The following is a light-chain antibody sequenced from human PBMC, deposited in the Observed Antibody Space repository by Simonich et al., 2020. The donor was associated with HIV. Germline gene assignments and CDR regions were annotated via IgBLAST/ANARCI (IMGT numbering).Light chain of an antibody. CDR2: WAS. CDR1: QSVLYNSNNKNY. Sequence: DIVMTQSPDSLAVSLGERATINCKSSQSVLYNSNNKNYLVWYQQKPGQTPKLLIYWASTRESGVPDRVSGSGSGTDFTLTISSLQAEDVAVYYCQQYDNWPPATFGQGTKLEIK. V-gene: IGKV4-1*01. J-gene: IGKJ2*01. CDR3: QQYDNWPPAT.